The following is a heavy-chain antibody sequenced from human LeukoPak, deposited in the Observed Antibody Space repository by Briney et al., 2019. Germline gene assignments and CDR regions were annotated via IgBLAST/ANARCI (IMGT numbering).Heavy chain of an antibody. CDR1: GFTFSSYW. J-gene: IGHJ4*02. Sequence: GGSLRLSCAASGFTFSSYWMSWVRQAPGKGLEWVANIKQDGSQKYFVDSVKGRFTISRDHAENTLYLKMNSLRAEDTAVYYCAREYLDLLWFGEVLPPAFDHWGQGTLVTAS. CDR3: AREYLDLLWFGEVLPPAFDH. D-gene: IGHD3-10*01. V-gene: IGHV3-7*03. CDR2: IKQDGSQK.